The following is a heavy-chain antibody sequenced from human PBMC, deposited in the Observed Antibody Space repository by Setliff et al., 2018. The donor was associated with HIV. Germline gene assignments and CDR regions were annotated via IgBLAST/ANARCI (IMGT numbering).Heavy chain of an antibody. CDR3: ASPYYDFVWGSYQPDY. CDR1: GGSFSGYY. Sequence: ETLSLTCAVYGGSFSGYYWSWVRQAPGKGLEWVANINQDGSERHYVDSVKGRFTISRDNAKNLLSLQMNSLRVEDTAVYYCASPYYDFVWGSYQPDYWGQGTLVTVSS. V-gene: IGHV3-7*01. CDR2: INQDGSER. J-gene: IGHJ4*02. D-gene: IGHD3-16*02.